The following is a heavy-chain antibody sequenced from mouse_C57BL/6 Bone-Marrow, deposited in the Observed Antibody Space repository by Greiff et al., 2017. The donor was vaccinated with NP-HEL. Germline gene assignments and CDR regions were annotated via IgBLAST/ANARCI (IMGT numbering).Heavy chain of an antibody. CDR3: ARIDYGSSCMDY. Sequence: EVQLQQSGPVLVKPGASVKMSCKASGYTFTDYYMNWVKQSHGKSLEWIGVINPYNGGTSYNQKFKGKATLTVDKSSSTAYMELNSLTSEDSAVYYCARIDYGSSCMDYWGQGTSGTVSS. D-gene: IGHD1-1*01. V-gene: IGHV1-19*01. J-gene: IGHJ4*01. CDR1: GYTFTDYY. CDR2: INPYNGGT.